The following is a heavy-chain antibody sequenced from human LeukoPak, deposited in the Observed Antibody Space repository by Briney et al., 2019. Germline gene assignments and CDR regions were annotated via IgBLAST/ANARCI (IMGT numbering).Heavy chain of an antibody. V-gene: IGHV3-74*01. CDR1: GFTFSSYW. CDR2: INSDGSST. D-gene: IGHD1-26*01. CDR3: ASSRRWELLFDY. Sequence: GGSLRLSCAASGFTFSSYWMHWVRQAPGKGLVWVSRINSDGSSTSYADSVKGRFTISRDNAKNTLYLQMNSLRAEDTAVYYCASSRRWELLFDYWGQGTLVTVSS. J-gene: IGHJ4*02.